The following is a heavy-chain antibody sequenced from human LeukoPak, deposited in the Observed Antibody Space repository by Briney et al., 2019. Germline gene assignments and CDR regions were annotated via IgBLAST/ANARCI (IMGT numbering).Heavy chain of an antibody. CDR2: ISAYNGNT. V-gene: IGHV1-18*01. Sequence: GASVKVSCKASGYTFTSYGISWVRQAPGQGLEWMGWISAYNGNTNYAQKLQGGVTMTTDTSTSTAYMELRSLRSDDTAVYYCARRASIFGVVSVDYWGQGTLVTVSS. J-gene: IGHJ4*02. CDR1: GYTFTSYG. CDR3: ARRASIFGVVSVDY. D-gene: IGHD3-3*01.